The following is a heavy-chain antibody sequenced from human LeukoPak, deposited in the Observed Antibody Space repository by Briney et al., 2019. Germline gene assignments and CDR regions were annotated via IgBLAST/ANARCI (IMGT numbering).Heavy chain of an antibody. CDR2: ISSSSSTI. CDR1: GFTFNTYN. D-gene: IGHD3-22*01. V-gene: IGHV3-48*04. J-gene: IGHJ4*02. Sequence: GGSLRLSCAAPGFTFNTYNMNWVRQAPGKGLEWVSYISSSSSTIYYADSVKGRFTISRDNAKKSLYLQMNSLRVEDTAVYYCAGDDSSGYFFAYWAREPWSPSPQ. CDR3: AGDDSSGYFFAY.